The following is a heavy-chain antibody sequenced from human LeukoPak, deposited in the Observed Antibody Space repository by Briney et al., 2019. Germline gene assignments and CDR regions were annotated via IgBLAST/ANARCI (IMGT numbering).Heavy chain of an antibody. CDR2: IGTAGDT. CDR1: GFTFSSYD. J-gene: IGHJ6*02. CDR3: TRDGRYYGMDV. Sequence: RGSLRLSCAASGFTFSSYDMHWVRQATGKGLEWVSAIGTAGDTYYPGSVKGRFTISRENAKNSLYLQMNSLRAGDTAVYYCTRDGRYYGMDVWGQGTTVTVSS. V-gene: IGHV3-13*01.